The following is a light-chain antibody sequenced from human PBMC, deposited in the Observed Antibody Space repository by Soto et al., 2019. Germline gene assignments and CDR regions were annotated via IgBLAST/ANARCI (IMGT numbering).Light chain of an antibody. Sequence: ETVLTQSPGPLSLSPGERATLSCWTSQSVSNSYLAWYQQKPGQAPRLLIYDASSRAPGIPDRFSGSGSGTDFTLTISRLEPEDFAVYYCQQFGSSLYTFGQGTKLEIK. V-gene: IGKV3-20*01. CDR1: QSVSNSY. CDR3: QQFGSSLYT. J-gene: IGKJ2*01. CDR2: DAS.